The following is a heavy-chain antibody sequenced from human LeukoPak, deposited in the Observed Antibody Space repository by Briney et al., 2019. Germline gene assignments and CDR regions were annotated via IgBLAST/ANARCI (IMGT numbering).Heavy chain of an antibody. CDR2: IDPSVGTT. V-gene: IGHV1-46*04. J-gene: IGHJ4*02. CDR3: ARAFYGSSGYYYAGVLDY. Sequence: ASVKVSCKASGYTFTTYYMHWVRQAPGQGLEWMGIIDPSVGTTTYAQKLQGRLTMTRDTSTSTVYMELSGLRSEDTALYYCARAFYGSSGYYYAGVLDYWGQGTLVTVSS. D-gene: IGHD3-22*01. CDR1: GYTFTTYY.